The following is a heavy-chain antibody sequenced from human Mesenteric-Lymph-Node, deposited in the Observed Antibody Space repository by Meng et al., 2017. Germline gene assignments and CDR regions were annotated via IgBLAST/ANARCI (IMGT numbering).Heavy chain of an antibody. CDR3: AKHRNLVVPAAIFWFDP. D-gene: IGHD2-2*01. Sequence: EVQLLESGGGLVQPGGSLRLSCAASGFTLSSYAMSWVRQAPGKGLEWGSASSGSGGSTYYADSVKGRFTISRDNSKNTLYLQMNSLRAEDTAVYYCAKHRNLVVPAAIFWFDPWGQGTLVTVSS. V-gene: IGHV3-23*01. J-gene: IGHJ5*02. CDR2: SSGSGGST. CDR1: GFTLSSYA.